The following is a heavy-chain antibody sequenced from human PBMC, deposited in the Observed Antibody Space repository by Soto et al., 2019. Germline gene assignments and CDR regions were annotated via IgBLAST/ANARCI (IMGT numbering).Heavy chain of an antibody. CDR1: GGSISSYY. Sequence: SETLSLTCTVSGGSISSYYWSWIRQPPGKGLEWIGYIYYSGSTNYNPSLKSRVTISVDTSKNQFSLKLSSVTAADTAVYYCAREIVGYNWFDPWGQGTLVTVSS. CDR3: AREIVGYNWFDP. J-gene: IGHJ5*02. V-gene: IGHV4-59*01. D-gene: IGHD2-21*01. CDR2: IYYSGST.